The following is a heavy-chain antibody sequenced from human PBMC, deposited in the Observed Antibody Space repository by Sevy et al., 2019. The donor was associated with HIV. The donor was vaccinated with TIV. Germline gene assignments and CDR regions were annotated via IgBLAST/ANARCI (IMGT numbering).Heavy chain of an antibody. Sequence: GGSLRLSCAASGFTFSSYAMNWVRQAPGKGLEWVSGISGSDGSTQYADSVKGRFTISRDNSKNTLYLQMNSLRAEDXXVYYCAXXGGXGYYETNNFDYWGQGTLVTVSS. D-gene: IGHD3-22*01. CDR1: GFTFSSYA. CDR2: ISGSDGST. V-gene: IGHV3-23*01. J-gene: IGHJ4*02. CDR3: AXXGGXGYYETNNFDY.